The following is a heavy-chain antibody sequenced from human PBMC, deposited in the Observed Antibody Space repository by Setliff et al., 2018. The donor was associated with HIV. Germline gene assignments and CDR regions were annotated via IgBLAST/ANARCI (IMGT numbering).Heavy chain of an antibody. J-gene: IGHJ5*02. Sequence: PSETLSLTCTVSGGSISSHYWSWIRQPPGKGLEWIGSIYYSGSTYYNPSLKSRVTISVDTSKNQFSLKLSSVTAADTAAYYCARHVLDSNWFDPWGQGTLVPSPQ. CDR2: IYYSGST. V-gene: IGHV4-59*05. CDR1: GGSISSHY. CDR3: ARHVLDSNWFDP.